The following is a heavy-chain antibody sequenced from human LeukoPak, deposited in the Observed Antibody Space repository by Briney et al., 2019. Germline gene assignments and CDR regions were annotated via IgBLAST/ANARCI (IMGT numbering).Heavy chain of an antibody. D-gene: IGHD1-20*01. J-gene: IGHJ6*03. CDR2: IYKSGTT. CDR3: ARQKRGGGLAGTLGDYYYYYYMDV. Sequence: PSETLSLTCTVSGESINPYYWNWIRQSAGKGLEWIGHIYKSGTTNFNPSLTSRVTMSLDTSRNQFSLKLTSVTAADTAVYYCARQKRGGGLAGTLGDYYYYYYMDVWGRGTTVTVSS. V-gene: IGHV4-4*07. CDR1: GESINPYY.